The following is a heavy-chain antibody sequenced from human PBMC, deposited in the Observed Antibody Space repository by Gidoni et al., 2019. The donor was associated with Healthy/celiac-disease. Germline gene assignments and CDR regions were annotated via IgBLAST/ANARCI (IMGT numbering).Heavy chain of an antibody. CDR1: GFTFSSYW. J-gene: IGHJ5*02. Sequence: EVQLVESGGGLVQPGGSLRLSCAASGFTFSSYWMSWVRQASGKGLEWVANIKQDGSEKYYVDSVKGRFTISRDNAKNSLYLQMNSLRAEDTAVYYCARELEAYYDFWSGYSTYNWFDPWGQGTLVTVSS. D-gene: IGHD3-3*01. CDR2: IKQDGSEK. CDR3: ARELEAYYDFWSGYSTYNWFDP. V-gene: IGHV3-7*03.